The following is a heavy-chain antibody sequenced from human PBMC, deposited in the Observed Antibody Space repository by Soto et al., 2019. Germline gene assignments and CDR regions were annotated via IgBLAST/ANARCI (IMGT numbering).Heavy chain of an antibody. V-gene: IGHV4-59*08. Sequence: SETLSLTCTVSGGSISSYYWSWIRQPPGKGLEWIGYIYYSGSTNYNPSLKSRVTISVDTSKNQFSLKLSSVAAADTAVYYCARVRPYYYDSSGYPANYFDYWGQGTLVTVSS. CDR2: IYYSGST. D-gene: IGHD3-22*01. CDR3: ARVRPYYYDSSGYPANYFDY. J-gene: IGHJ4*02. CDR1: GGSISSYY.